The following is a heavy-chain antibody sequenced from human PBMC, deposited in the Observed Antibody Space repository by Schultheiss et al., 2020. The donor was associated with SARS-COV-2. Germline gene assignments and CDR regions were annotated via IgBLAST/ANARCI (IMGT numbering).Heavy chain of an antibody. J-gene: IGHJ6*02. Sequence: SETLSLTCTVSGGSISSYSWSWIRQPPGKGLEWIGYIYYSGSTYYNPSLKSRVTISVDTSKNQFSLKLSSVTAADTAVYYCARDGRGYAYYYGMDVWGQGTTVTVSS. D-gene: IGHD5-12*01. CDR3: ARDGRGYAYYYGMDV. CDR1: GGSISSYS. CDR2: IYYSGST. V-gene: IGHV4-4*08.